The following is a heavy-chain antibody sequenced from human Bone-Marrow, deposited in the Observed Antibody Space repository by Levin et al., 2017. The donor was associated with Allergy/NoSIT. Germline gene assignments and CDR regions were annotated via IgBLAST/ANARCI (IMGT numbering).Heavy chain of an antibody. J-gene: IGHJ6*02. CDR2: ISNTGTTV. V-gene: IGHV3-48*03. CDR3: AMASFRTAILLAYYSGLDV. Sequence: GGSLRLSCVASGFTLSQYDMIWVRQSPGKGLEWLSTISNTGTTVSFADSVKGRFTVSRDNTKKSLFLEMNSLRADDTAIYYCAMASFRTAILLAYYSGLDVWGQGTTVSVSS. CDR1: GFTLSQYD. D-gene: IGHD2-21*02.